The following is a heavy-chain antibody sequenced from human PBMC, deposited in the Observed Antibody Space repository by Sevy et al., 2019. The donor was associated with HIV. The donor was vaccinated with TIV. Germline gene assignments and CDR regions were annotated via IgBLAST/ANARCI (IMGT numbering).Heavy chain of an antibody. V-gene: IGHV1-18*01. J-gene: IGHJ5*02. D-gene: IGHD3-3*01. CDR1: GYTFTSYG. CDR3: ARFTIFRVVPNWFDP. CDR2: ISAYNGNT. Sequence: ASVKVSCKASGYTFTSYGISWVRQAPGQGLEWMGWISAYNGNTNYALKLQGRVTMTTDTSTSTAYMELRSLRSDDTAVYYCARFTIFRVVPNWFDPWGHGTLVTVSS.